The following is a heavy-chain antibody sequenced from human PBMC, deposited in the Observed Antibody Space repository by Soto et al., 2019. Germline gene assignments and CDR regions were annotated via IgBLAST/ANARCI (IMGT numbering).Heavy chain of an antibody. Sequence: SVKVSCKASGFTFTSSAMQWVRQARGQRLEWIGWIVVGSGNTNYAQKFKERVTITGDMSTSTANMELSTVTAEDTAVYYCARTLIFWSGYSGGYYYYYMDVWGKGTTVTVSS. V-gene: IGHV1-58*02. CDR2: IVVGSGNT. CDR1: GFTFTSSA. D-gene: IGHD3-3*01. J-gene: IGHJ6*03. CDR3: ARTLIFWSGYSGGYYYYYMDV.